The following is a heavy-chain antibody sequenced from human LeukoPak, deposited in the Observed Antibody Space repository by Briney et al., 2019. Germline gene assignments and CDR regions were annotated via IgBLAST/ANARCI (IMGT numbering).Heavy chain of an antibody. CDR1: GFTFSSYA. CDR3: ARDWGSYGDYGYYFDY. J-gene: IGHJ4*02. CDR2: ISYDGSNK. Sequence: GGSLRLSCAASGFTFSSYAMHWVRQAPGKGLEWVAVISYDGSNKYYADSVKGRFTISRDNSKNTLYLQMNSLRAEDTAVYYCARDWGSYGDYGYYFDYWGQGTLVTVSS. V-gene: IGHV3-30*04. D-gene: IGHD4-17*01.